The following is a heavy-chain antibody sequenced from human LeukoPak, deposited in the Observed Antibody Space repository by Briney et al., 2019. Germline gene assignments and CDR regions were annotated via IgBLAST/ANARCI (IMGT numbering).Heavy chain of an antibody. V-gene: IGHV4-39*07. CDR1: GGSISSSSYY. D-gene: IGHD4-17*01. CDR2: IYYSGST. CDR3: ARAGDYGYYYYYMDV. Sequence: PSETLSLTCTVSGGSISSSSYYWGWIRQPPGKGLEWIGSIYYSGSTYYNPSLKSRVTISVDTSKNQFSLKLSSVTAADTAVYYCARAGDYGYYYYYMDVWGKGTTVTVSS. J-gene: IGHJ6*03.